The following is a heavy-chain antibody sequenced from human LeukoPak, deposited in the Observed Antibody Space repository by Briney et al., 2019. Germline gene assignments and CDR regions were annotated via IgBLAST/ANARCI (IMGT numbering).Heavy chain of an antibody. Sequence: SQTLSLTCAISGDSISSNSAAWDWIRQSPSRGLEWLGIAVERAKWRNDSAVCVQSRIPINPHTSKNQFSLQLNSMTPEDTAVYYCARGTWNLNGLDVWGQGTTATLSS. D-gene: IGHD1-7*01. CDR2: AVERAKWRN. CDR3: ARGTWNLNGLDV. CDR1: GDSISSNSAA. V-gene: IGHV6-1*01. J-gene: IGHJ6*02.